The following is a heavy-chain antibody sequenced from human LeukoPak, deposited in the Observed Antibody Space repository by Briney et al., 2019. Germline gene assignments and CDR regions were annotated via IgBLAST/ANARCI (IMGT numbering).Heavy chain of an antibody. V-gene: IGHV3-30*18. D-gene: IGHD5-18*01. CDR1: GYTFTGYY. CDR2: ISYDGSNK. J-gene: IGHJ4*02. Sequence: SCKASGYTFTGYYMHWVRQAPGKGLEWVAVISYDGSNKYYADSVKGRFTISRDNSKNTLYLQMNSLRAEDTAVYYCAKGTAMAQFDYWGQGTLVTVSS. CDR3: AKGTAMAQFDY.